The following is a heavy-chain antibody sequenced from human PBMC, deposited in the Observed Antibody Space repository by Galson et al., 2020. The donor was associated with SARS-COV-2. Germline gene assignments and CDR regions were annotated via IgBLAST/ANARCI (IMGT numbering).Heavy chain of an antibody. CDR1: GGSISSGGYY. CDR2: ISYSGST. Sequence: SETLSLTCTVSGGSISSGGYYWSWIRQHPGKGLEWIGYISYSGSTYYNPSLKSRVTISVDTSKNQFSLKLSSVTAADTAVYYCARVCGPRITIFGVVDYYYYMDVWGKGTTVTVSS. CDR3: ARVCGPRITIFGVVDYYYYMDV. D-gene: IGHD3-3*01. V-gene: IGHV4-31*03. J-gene: IGHJ6*03.